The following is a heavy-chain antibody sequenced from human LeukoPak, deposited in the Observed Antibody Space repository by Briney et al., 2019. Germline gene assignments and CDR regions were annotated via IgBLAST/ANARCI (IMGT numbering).Heavy chain of an antibody. CDR2: MHPNSGNT. V-gene: IGHV1-8*01. CDR3: ARGGPVAATHKYFQH. D-gene: IGHD6-19*01. CDR1: GYTFTSYD. J-gene: IGHJ1*01. Sequence: ASVKVSCKASGYTFTSYDINWVRQATGQGLEWMGWMHPNSGNTGYAQNFQGRVTMTRNTSISTAYVELSSLRSEDTAVYYCARGGPVAATHKYFQHWGQGTLVTVSS.